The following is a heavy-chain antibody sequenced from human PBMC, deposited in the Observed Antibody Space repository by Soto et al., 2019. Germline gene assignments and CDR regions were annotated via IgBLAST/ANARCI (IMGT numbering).Heavy chain of an antibody. Sequence: ASVKVSCKLSGFTLTEVPMHWVRQAPGKGLEWMGSFDPDAGETFSVQILQGRITLTADTNINTASMELSSLTSEDTAVYYCAAPLHTETCELWGQGTMVTGS. V-gene: IGHV1-24*01. D-gene: IGHD4-4*01. CDR3: AAPLHTETCEL. CDR2: FDPDAGET. CDR1: GFTLTEVP. J-gene: IGHJ3*01.